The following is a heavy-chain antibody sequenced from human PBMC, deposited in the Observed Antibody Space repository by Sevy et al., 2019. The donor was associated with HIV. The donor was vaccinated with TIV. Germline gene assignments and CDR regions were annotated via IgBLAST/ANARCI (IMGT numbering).Heavy chain of an antibody. CDR1: GFTFSGYT. Sequence: GGSLRLSCAASGFTFSGYTMNWVRQAPGKGLEWVSSIISSSSYIYYADSVKGRFTISRDNAKNSLYLQMNSLRAEDKAVFYCARELSFGFDEVDAFDIWGQRTMVTVSS. J-gene: IGHJ3*02. D-gene: IGHD3-16*01. V-gene: IGHV3-21*01. CDR3: ARELSFGFDEVDAFDI. CDR2: IISSSSYI.